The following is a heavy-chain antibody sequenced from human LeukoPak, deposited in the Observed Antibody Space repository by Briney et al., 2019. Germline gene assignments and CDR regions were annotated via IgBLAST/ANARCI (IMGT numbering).Heavy chain of an antibody. CDR3: AKWGHYYYYGLDV. CDR1: GGSISSYY. CDR2: IYYSGST. J-gene: IGHJ6*02. Sequence: SETLSLTCTASGGSISSYYWSWIRQPPGKGLEWIGYIYYSGSTNYNPSLKSRVTISVDTSKNQFSLKLSSVTAADTAVYYCAKWGHYYYYGLDVWGQGTTVTVSS. V-gene: IGHV4-59*01. D-gene: IGHD1-26*01.